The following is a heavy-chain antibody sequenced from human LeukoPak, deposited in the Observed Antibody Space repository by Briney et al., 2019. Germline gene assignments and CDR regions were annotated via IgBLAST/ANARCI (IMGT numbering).Heavy chain of an antibody. CDR3: ARHYYGSGSYYPTGYDY. V-gene: IGHV4-39*01. Sequence: SETLSLTCTVSGGSISSSNYYWGWIRQPPGKGLEWIGEINHSGSTNYNPSLKSRVTISVDTSKNQFSLKLSSVTAADTAVYYCARHYYGSGSYYPTGYDYWGQGTLVTVSS. CDR2: INHSGST. D-gene: IGHD3-10*01. J-gene: IGHJ4*02. CDR1: GGSISSSNYY.